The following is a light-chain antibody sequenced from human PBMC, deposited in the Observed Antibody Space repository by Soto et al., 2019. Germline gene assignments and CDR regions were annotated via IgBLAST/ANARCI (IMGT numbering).Light chain of an antibody. Sequence: DIQMTQSPSSLSASVGDRVTITCRASQGISNYLAWYQQQPGKVPKLLIYVASTLQSGVPSRFSGSGSGTDFTLTTSSLQPEDVATYYCQKYNSAAWTFGQATKVDIK. V-gene: IGKV1-27*01. CDR2: VAS. CDR3: QKYNSAAWT. CDR1: QGISNY. J-gene: IGKJ1*01.